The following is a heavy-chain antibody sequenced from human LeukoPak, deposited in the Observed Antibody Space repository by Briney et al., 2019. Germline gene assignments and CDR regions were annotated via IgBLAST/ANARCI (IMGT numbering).Heavy chain of an antibody. D-gene: IGHD6-19*01. V-gene: IGHV4-34*01. CDR2: INHSGST. Sequence: SETLSLTCAVYGGSFSGYYWSWIRQPPGKGLEWIGEINHSGSTNYNPSLKSRVTISVDTSKNQFSLKLSSVTAADTAVYYCASAFGYSSGWSIPGNLDYWGQGTLVTVSS. CDR3: ASAFGYSSGWSIPGNLDY. CDR1: GGSFSGYY. J-gene: IGHJ4*02.